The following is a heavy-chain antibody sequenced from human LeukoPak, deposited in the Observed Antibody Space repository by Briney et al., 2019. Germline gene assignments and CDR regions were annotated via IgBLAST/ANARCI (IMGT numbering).Heavy chain of an antibody. CDR1: GVTFSGYY. CDR2: INHSGST. Sequence: SETLSLTCAAYGVTFSGYYWSWIRQPPGKGLEWMGEINHSGSTNYNPSPKSRVTRSVDSSKHQLSLKLRSVTDADTAVYYCARLRSCSGGSCYSPWFDPWGQGTLVTVSS. D-gene: IGHD2-15*01. V-gene: IGHV4-34*01. J-gene: IGHJ5*02. CDR3: ARLRSCSGGSCYSPWFDP.